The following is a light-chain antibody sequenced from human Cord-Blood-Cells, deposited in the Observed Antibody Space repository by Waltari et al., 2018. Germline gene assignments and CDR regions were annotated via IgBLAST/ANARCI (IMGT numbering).Light chain of an antibody. CDR3: QQYDNLPMYT. V-gene: IGKV1-33*01. CDR2: DAS. CDR1: QDISNY. J-gene: IGKJ2*01. Sequence: DIQRNQSPSSLSAAVVDRVTVTCQASQDISNYLNWYQQKPGKAPKLLIYDASNLEPGVPSRFSGSGSGTDFTFTISSLQPEDIATYYCQQYDNLPMYTFGQGTKLEIK.